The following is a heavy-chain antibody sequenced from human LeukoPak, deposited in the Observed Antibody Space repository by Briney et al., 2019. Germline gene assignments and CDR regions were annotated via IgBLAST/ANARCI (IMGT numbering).Heavy chain of an antibody. CDR3: ARAGYSSSWYAGV. CDR1: GFTFSDYY. Sequence: GGSLRLSCAASGFTFSDYYMTWIRQAPGKGLECVSHISSSGSTMFYADSVKGRFTISRDNAQNSLFLQMNSLRAEDTAVYYCARAGYSSSWYAGVWGQGTMVTVSS. V-gene: IGHV3-11*04. D-gene: IGHD6-13*01. J-gene: IGHJ6*02. CDR2: ISSSGSTM.